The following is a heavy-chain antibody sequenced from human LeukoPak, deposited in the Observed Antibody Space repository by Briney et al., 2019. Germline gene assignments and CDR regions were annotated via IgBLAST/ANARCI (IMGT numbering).Heavy chain of an antibody. Sequence: AGGSLRLSCAASGFTFSSYAMSWVRQAPGKGLDLVSAISSSGGSTYYADSVKGLYTISRDNSKNTLYLQMNSLRVEDTAVYYCAKDPYGYNSYYFDYWGQGTLGTVSS. CDR1: GFTFSSYA. V-gene: IGHV3-23*01. D-gene: IGHD5-24*01. CDR2: ISSSGGST. J-gene: IGHJ4*02. CDR3: AKDPYGYNSYYFDY.